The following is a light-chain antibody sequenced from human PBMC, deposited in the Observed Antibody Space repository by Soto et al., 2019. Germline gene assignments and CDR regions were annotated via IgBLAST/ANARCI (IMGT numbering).Light chain of an antibody. J-gene: IGKJ2*01. CDR3: QQFGSSLYT. Sequence: EIVLTQSPGTLSLSPGERATLSCRASQSVSSSYLAWYQQKPGQAPRPLIYGASSRATGIPDRFSGSGSGTDFTLTIGRLEPEDFAVYYCQQFGSSLYTFGQGTKLEIK. CDR1: QSVSSSY. CDR2: GAS. V-gene: IGKV3-20*01.